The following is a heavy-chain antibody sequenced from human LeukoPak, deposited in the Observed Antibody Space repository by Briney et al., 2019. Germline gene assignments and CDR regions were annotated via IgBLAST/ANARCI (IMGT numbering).Heavy chain of an antibody. CDR3: AKDPAVAGTGDY. CDR2: ISGSGGST. D-gene: IGHD6-19*01. CDR1: GFAFSSYA. Sequence: GGSLRLSCAASGFAFSSYAMSWVRQAPGKGLEWVSAISGSGGSTYYADSVKGRFTISRDNSKNTLYLQMNSLRAEDTAVYYCAKDPAVAGTGDYWGQGTLVTVSS. J-gene: IGHJ4*02. V-gene: IGHV3-23*01.